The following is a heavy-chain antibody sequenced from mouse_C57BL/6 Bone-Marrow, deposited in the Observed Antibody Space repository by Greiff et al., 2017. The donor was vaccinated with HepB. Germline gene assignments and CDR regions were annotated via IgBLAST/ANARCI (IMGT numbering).Heavy chain of an antibody. Sequence: QVQLQQSGAELVKPGASVKISCKASGYAFSSYWMNWVKQRPGTGLEWIGQIYPGDGDTNYNGKFKGKATLTADKSSSTAYMQLSSLTSEDSAVYFCARGRGYYGSSFYFDYWGQGTTLTVSS. D-gene: IGHD1-1*01. CDR2: IYPGDGDT. J-gene: IGHJ2*01. V-gene: IGHV1-80*01. CDR3: ARGRGYYGSSFYFDY. CDR1: GYAFSSYW.